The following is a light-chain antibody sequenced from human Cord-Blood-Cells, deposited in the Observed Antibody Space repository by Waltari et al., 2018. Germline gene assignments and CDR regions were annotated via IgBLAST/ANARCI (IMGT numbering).Light chain of an antibody. CDR2: NND. CDR1: SSNIGSNT. CDR3: AAWDDSLNGPV. V-gene: IGLV1-44*01. Sequence: QSVLTQPPSASGTPGQRVTIPCSGSSSNIGSNTVNWYQQLPGTAPELLIYNNDQRPAGVPDRFSGSKSGTSASLAISGLQSEDEADDYCAAWDDSLNGPVFGGGTKLTVL. J-gene: IGLJ2*01.